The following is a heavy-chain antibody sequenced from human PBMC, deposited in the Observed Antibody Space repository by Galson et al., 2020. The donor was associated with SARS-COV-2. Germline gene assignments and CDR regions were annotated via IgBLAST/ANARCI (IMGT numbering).Heavy chain of an antibody. CDR2: ISYDGSNK. V-gene: IGHV3-30*03. CDR1: GFTFSSYG. CDR3: ARTQDGGYFTTPVGY. Sequence: QLGESLKISCAASGFTFSSYGMHWVRQAPGKGLEWVAVISYDGSNKYYADSVKGQFTISRDNSKNTLYLQMNSLRAEDTAVYYCARTQDGGYFTTPVGYWGQGTLVTVSS. D-gene: IGHD3-22*01. J-gene: IGHJ4*02.